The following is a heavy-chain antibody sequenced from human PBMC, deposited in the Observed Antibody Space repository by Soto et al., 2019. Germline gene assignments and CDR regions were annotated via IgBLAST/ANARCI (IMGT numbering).Heavy chain of an antibody. Sequence: EVQLLESGGDLIQPGGSLRLSCVASGITSGSRAMSWVRQAPGEGLEWVSTITDTGGDAKYADSVRGRFTISRDNAKNSLYLQMNSLRGEDTAVYYCARATYSSSYYFDSWGQGTLVTVSS. CDR3: ARATYSSSYYFDS. D-gene: IGHD6-6*01. CDR1: GITSGSRA. V-gene: IGHV3-23*01. J-gene: IGHJ4*02. CDR2: ITDTGGDA.